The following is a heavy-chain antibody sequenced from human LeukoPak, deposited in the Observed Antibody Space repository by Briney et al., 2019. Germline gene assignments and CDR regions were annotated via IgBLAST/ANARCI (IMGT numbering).Heavy chain of an antibody. CDR3: AREEYYYDSSGYLFDI. CDR1: GYTFTSYG. CDR2: ISAYNGNT. Sequence: ASVKVSCKASGYTFTSYGISWVRQAPGQGLEWVGWISAYNGNTNYAQKLQGRVTMTTDTSTSTAYMELRSLRSDDTAVYYCAREEYYYDSSGYLFDIWGQGTMVTVSS. V-gene: IGHV1-18*01. J-gene: IGHJ3*02. D-gene: IGHD3-22*01.